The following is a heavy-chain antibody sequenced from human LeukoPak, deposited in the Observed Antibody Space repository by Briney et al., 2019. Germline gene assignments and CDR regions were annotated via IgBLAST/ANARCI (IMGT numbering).Heavy chain of an antibody. CDR3: AALWFGESIGFDP. V-gene: IGHV1-2*02. CDR1: GYTFTGYY. J-gene: IGHJ5*02. CDR2: INPNSGGT. Sequence: ASVKVSCKASGYTFTGYYMHWVRQAPGQGLEWMGWINPNSGGTNYAQKFQGRVTMTRDTSISTAYMELSRLRSDDTAVYYCAALWFGESIGFDPWGQGTLVTVSS. D-gene: IGHD3-10*01.